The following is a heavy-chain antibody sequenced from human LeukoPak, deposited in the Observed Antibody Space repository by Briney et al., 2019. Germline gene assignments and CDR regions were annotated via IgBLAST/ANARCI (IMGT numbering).Heavy chain of an antibody. J-gene: IGHJ4*02. Sequence: GASVKVSCKASGGTFSSYGISWVRQAPGQGLEWMGGIIPIFGRAKYAQKFQGRVTITADESTSTAYMELSSLRSEDTAVYYCARYYSGWYYFDYWGQGTLVTVSS. CDR2: IIPIFGRA. D-gene: IGHD6-19*01. CDR1: GGTFSSYG. V-gene: IGHV1-69*01. CDR3: ARYYSGWYYFDY.